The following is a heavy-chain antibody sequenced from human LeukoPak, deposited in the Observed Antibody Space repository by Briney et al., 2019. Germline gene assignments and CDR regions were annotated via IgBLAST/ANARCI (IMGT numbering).Heavy chain of an antibody. Sequence: GGSLRLSCAASGFTFSGSAMHWVRQASGKGLEWVGRIRSKANSYATAYAASVKGRFTISRGDSKNTAYLQMNSLKTEDTAVYYCTSLGGYPDYWGQGTLVTVSS. D-gene: IGHD5-12*01. V-gene: IGHV3-73*01. J-gene: IGHJ4*02. CDR1: GFTFSGSA. CDR2: IRSKANSYAT. CDR3: TSLGGYPDY.